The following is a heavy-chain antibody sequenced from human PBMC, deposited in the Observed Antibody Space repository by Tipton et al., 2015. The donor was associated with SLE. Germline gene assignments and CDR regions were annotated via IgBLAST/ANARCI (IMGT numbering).Heavy chain of an antibody. CDR2: IYYSGST. Sequence: TLSLTCTVSGGPISSSSYYWGWIRQPPGKGLEWIGSIYYSGSTYYNPSLKSRVTISVDTSKNQFSLKLSSVTAADTAVYYCAREGTGGWFDPWGQGTLVTVSS. J-gene: IGHJ5*02. CDR3: AREGTGGWFDP. V-gene: IGHV4-39*07. D-gene: IGHD3-10*01. CDR1: GGPISSSSYY.